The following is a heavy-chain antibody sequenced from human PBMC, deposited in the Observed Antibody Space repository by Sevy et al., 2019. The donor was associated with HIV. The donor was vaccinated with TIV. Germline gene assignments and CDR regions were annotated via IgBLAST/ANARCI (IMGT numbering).Heavy chain of an antibody. Sequence: ASVKVSCKASGYTFTGYYMHWVRQAPGQGLEWMGWINPNSGGTNYAQKFQGRVTMTRDTSISTAYMELSRLRSDDTAVYYGARPLWFGELYDYWGQGTLVTVSS. CDR1: GYTFTGYY. J-gene: IGHJ4*02. CDR2: INPNSGGT. CDR3: ARPLWFGELYDY. V-gene: IGHV1-2*02. D-gene: IGHD3-10*01.